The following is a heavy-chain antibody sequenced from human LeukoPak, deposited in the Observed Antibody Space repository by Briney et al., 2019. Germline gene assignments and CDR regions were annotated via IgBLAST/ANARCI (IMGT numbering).Heavy chain of an antibody. CDR3: ARAPVSNWYFDL. Sequence: PGGSLRLSCAASGFTFSIYGMNCVRQTPDKGLEWVASISSTSSYIYYTDSVKGRFTISRDNAKSSLYLQMSSLRAEDTAVYYCARAPVSNWYFDLWGRGTLVTVSS. CDR1: GFTFSIYG. D-gene: IGHD4-11*01. J-gene: IGHJ2*01. CDR2: ISSTSSYI. V-gene: IGHV3-21*01.